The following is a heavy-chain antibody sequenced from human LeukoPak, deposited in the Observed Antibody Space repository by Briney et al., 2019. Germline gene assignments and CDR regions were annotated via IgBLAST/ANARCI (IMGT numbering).Heavy chain of an antibody. V-gene: IGHV3-11*05. CDR1: GFIFSDYY. Sequence: GGSLRLSCAAAGFIFSDYYMSWIRQAPGKGLEWVSYVSSTSSYTAYADSVKGRFTISRDNAKNSLYLQMNSLRAEDTAVYFCAKATNTATGTPTLAIDYWGQGTLVTVSS. CDR3: AKATNTATGTPTLAIDY. CDR2: VSSTSSYT. J-gene: IGHJ4*02. D-gene: IGHD6-13*01.